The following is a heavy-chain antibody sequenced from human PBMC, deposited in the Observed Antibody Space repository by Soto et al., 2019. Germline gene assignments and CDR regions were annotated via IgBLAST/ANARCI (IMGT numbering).Heavy chain of an antibody. CDR1: GGTFSSYA. D-gene: IGHD3-22*01. J-gene: IGHJ4*02. CDR3: ARDHGHSSGYPYYFDY. V-gene: IGHV1-69*01. CDR2: IIPIFGTA. Sequence: QVQLVQSGAEVKKPGSSVKVSCKASGGTFSSYAISWVRQAPGQGLEWMGGIIPIFGTANYAQKFQGRVTITADESMSTAYMELSSLRSEDTAVYYCARDHGHSSGYPYYFDYWGQGTLVTVSS.